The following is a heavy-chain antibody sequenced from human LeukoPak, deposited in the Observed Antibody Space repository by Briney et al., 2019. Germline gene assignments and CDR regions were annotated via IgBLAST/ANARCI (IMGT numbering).Heavy chain of an antibody. V-gene: IGHV1-8*01. Sequence: ASVKVSCKASGYTFTSYDINWVRQATGQGLEWMGWMNPNSGNTGYAQKFQGRVTMTRNTSISTAYMELSSLRSEDTAVYYCASCLSGSWYNPYYYYGMDVWGQGTTVTVSS. CDR2: MNPNSGNT. J-gene: IGHJ6*02. CDR3: ASCLSGSWYNPYYYYGMDV. D-gene: IGHD6-13*01. CDR1: GYTFTSYD.